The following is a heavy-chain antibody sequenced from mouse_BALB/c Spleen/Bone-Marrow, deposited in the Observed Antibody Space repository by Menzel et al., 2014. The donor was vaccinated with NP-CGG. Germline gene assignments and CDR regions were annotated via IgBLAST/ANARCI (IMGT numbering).Heavy chain of an antibody. Sequence: IQLQQSGPELVKPGASVKKSCKASGYSFTGYFMNWVMQSHGKSLEWIGRINPYNGDTFYNQKFKGKATLTVDKSSGTAHMELRSLASEDSAVYYCASSFITTAYCFDYWGQGTTLPVSS. D-gene: IGHD1-2*01. CDR3: ASSFITTAYCFDY. V-gene: IGHV1-20*02. CDR2: INPYNGDT. J-gene: IGHJ2*01. CDR1: GYSFTGYF.